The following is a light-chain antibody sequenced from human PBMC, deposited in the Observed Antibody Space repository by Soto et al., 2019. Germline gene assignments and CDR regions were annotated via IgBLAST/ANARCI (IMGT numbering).Light chain of an antibody. CDR2: AAS. CDR1: QRISGY. V-gene: IGKV3-15*01. J-gene: IGKJ5*01. CDR3: HQRNK. Sequence: DIVLPQSPVTLSLSPLERTTRSCRASQRISGYLAWYQQRPGQAPRLLIYAASTRATGIPARFSGSGSGTEFTLTISSLQSEDFGVYFCHQRNKFGQGTRLEIK.